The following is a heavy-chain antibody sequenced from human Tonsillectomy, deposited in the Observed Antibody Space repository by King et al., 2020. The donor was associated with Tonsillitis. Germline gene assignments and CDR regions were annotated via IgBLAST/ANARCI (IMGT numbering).Heavy chain of an antibody. CDR1: GFTFGDYA. CDR3: TVTYYFDSSGRWFDP. CDR2: IRSKAYGGTT. V-gene: IGHV3-49*04. J-gene: IGHJ5*02. Sequence: VQLVESGGGLVQPGRSLRLSCTASGFTFGDYAMTWVRQAPGKGLEWVGSIRSKAYGGTTEDAASVKGRFIIAKDDYKSIAYLQMNSLKTEDTAVYYCTVTYYFDSSGRWFDPWGQGTLDTVFS. D-gene: IGHD3-22*01.